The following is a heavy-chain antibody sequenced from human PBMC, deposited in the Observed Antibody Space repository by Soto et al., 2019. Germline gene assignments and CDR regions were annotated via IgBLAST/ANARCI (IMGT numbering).Heavy chain of an antibody. CDR3: ARGNYYSMDV. V-gene: IGHV3-74*01. Sequence: VQLVESGGGLVQPGGSLRLSGAATGFTFSNYWMHWDRQTPGRGLVWVSRINRDGITTNYADSVKGRFTISRDSAKNTLYLQMNSLRAEDTAVYYCARGNYYSMDVWGQGTTVTVSS. J-gene: IGHJ6*02. CDR1: GFTFSNYW. CDR2: INRDGITT.